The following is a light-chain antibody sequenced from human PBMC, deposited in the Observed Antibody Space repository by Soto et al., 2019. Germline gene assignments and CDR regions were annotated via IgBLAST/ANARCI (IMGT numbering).Light chain of an antibody. CDR3: QHYNSYSEA. Sequence: DIPMTQSPSALSASVGDRATITCRASQSIDRWLAWYQQRPGKAPKILIYHASSLETGVPSRFSGSGSGTEFTLTISSLQPDDFATYYCQHYNSYSEAFGQGTKVDIK. CDR1: QSIDRW. V-gene: IGKV1-5*01. J-gene: IGKJ1*01. CDR2: HAS.